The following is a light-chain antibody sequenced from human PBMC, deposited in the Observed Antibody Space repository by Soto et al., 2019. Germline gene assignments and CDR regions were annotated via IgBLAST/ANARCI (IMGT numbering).Light chain of an antibody. J-gene: IGLJ1*01. CDR2: DVS. V-gene: IGLV2-14*01. CDR1: SSDVGAYKY. Sequence: QSALTQPASVSGSPGQSITISCTGTSSDVGAYKYVSWYQQHPGKAPKLMIYDVSSRPSGVSNRFSGSKSGNTASLIISELQAEDEADYYCISYTSSDTYVFGTGTKVTVL. CDR3: ISYTSSDTYV.